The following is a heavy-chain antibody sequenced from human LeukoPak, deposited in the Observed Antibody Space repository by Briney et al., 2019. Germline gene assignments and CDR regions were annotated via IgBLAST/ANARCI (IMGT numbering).Heavy chain of an antibody. V-gene: IGHV1-18*01. J-gene: IGHJ4*02. D-gene: IGHD3-22*01. Sequence: ASVKVSCKASGYTFTSYGISWVRQAPGQGLEWMGWISAYNGNTNYAQKLQGRVTMTTDTSTSTAYMELRSLRSDDTAVYYCATDGNYYDSSGYYYYWGQGTLVTVSS. CDR2: ISAYNGNT. CDR1: GYTFTSYG. CDR3: ATDGNYYDSSGYYYY.